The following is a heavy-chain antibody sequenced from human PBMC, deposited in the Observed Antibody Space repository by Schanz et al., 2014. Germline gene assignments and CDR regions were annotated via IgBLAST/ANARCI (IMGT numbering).Heavy chain of an antibody. D-gene: IGHD3-10*01. CDR3: ARFRVHYSDF. CDR2: IRSRGDNT. Sequence: EVQLVESGGGLIQPGGSLRLSCAVSGFTVNTNYMSWVRQAPGKGLEWVSNIRSRGDNTYYADSVKGRFSISRDNSKNTLYLQMNSLRAEDTAFYYCARFRVHYSDFWGQGVLVTVSS. J-gene: IGHJ4*02. V-gene: IGHV3-53*01. CDR1: GFTVNTNY.